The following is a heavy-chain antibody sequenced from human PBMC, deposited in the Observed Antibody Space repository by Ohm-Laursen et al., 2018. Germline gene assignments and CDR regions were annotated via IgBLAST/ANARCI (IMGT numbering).Heavy chain of an antibody. V-gene: IGHV4-59*06. D-gene: IGHD2-15*01. CDR1: GGSISSYY. CDR2: IYYSGST. J-gene: IGHJ5*02. CDR3: ARYWSGINWFDP. Sequence: SETLSLTCTVSGGSISSYYWSWIRQPPGKGLEWIGYIYYSGSTYYNPSLKSRVTISVDTSKNQFSLKLSSVTAADTAVYYCARYWSGINWFDPWGQGTLVTVSS.